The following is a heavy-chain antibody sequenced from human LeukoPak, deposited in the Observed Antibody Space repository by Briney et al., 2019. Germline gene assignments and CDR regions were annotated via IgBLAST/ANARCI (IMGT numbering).Heavy chain of an antibody. CDR1: GITFSSYG. V-gene: IGHV3-33*08. Sequence: PGRSLRLSCAASGITFSSYGMHWVRQAPGKGLEWVAVIWYDGSNKYYADSVKGRFTISRDNSKNTLYLQMNSLRAEDTAVYYCARGDDYSDSGLKDYWGQGTLVTVSS. J-gene: IGHJ4*02. D-gene: IGHD4-11*01. CDR2: IWYDGSNK. CDR3: ARGDDYSDSGLKDY.